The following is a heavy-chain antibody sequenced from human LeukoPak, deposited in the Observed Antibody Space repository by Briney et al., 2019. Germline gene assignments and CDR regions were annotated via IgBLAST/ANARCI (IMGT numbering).Heavy chain of an antibody. CDR2: INHSGST. Sequence: SETLSLTCAVYGGSFSGYYWSWIRQPPGKGLEWIGEINHSGSTNYNPSLKSQVTISVDTSKNQFSLKLSSVTAADTAVYYCARGGERWLQLRHGYFDLWGRGTLVTVSS. V-gene: IGHV4-34*01. CDR1: GGSFSGYY. J-gene: IGHJ2*01. CDR3: ARGGERWLQLRHGYFDL. D-gene: IGHD5-24*01.